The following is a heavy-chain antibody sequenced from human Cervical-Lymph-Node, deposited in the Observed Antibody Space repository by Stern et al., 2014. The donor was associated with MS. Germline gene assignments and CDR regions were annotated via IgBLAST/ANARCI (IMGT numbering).Heavy chain of an antibody. CDR3: ARVTGRGTRQNWFDS. CDR2: IYSDGST. Sequence: QLQLQESGPGLVKPSETVSLTCAVSGGSVSSKYWNWIRQTPGKGLEWIGYIYSDGSTNYNPSLKSRVVISLDTSTNQFSLSLTSVTAADTAVYYCARVTGRGTRQNWFDSWGQGTLVTVSS. V-gene: IGHV4-59*02. D-gene: IGHD1-26*01. CDR1: GGSVSSKY. J-gene: IGHJ5*01.